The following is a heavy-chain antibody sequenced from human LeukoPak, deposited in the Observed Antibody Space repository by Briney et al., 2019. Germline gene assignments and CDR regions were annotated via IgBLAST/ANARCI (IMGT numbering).Heavy chain of an antibody. CDR1: GYSFTNYG. V-gene: IGHV1-18*01. CDR3: ARGKYSSSWYFDY. Sequence: ASVKVSCKASGYSFTNYGINWVRQAPGQGLEWMGWIYPYNGNTIYAQKFHDRVTMTTDTSTSTAYMELMSLRSDDTAVYYCARGKYSSSWYFDYWGQGTLVTVSS. CDR2: IYPYNGNT. D-gene: IGHD6-13*01. J-gene: IGHJ4*02.